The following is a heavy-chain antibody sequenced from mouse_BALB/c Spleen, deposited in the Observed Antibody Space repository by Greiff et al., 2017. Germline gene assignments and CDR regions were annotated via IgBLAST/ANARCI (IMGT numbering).Heavy chain of an antibody. CDR1: GFTFSDYY. CDR2: ISDGGSYT. J-gene: IGHJ3*01. V-gene: IGHV5-4*02. CDR3: ARDGYDGAWFAY. Sequence: EVMLVESGGGLVKPGGSLKLSCAASGFTFSDYYMYWVRQTPEKRLEWVATISDGGSYTYYPDSVKGRFTISRDNAKNNLYLQMSSLKSEDTAMYYCARDGYDGAWFAYWGQGTLVTVSA. D-gene: IGHD2-2*01.